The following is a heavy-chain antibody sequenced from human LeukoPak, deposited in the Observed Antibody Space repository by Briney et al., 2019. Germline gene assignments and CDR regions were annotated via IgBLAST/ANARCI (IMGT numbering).Heavy chain of an antibody. Sequence: PGGSLRLSCAASGFTFNRYGMHWVRQAPGKGLECVALISDDGRKKFYADSVQDRFTISRDDSKNTVYLQMSSLRAEDTAMYYCARWNGDFLTGYYLDDWGQGTLVTVSS. J-gene: IGHJ4*02. CDR1: GFTFNRYG. V-gene: IGHV3-30*03. CDR3: ARWNGDFLTGYYLDD. CDR2: ISDDGRKK. D-gene: IGHD3-9*01.